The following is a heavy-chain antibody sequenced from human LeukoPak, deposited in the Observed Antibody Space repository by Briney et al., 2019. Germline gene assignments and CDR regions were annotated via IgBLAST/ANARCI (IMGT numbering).Heavy chain of an antibody. CDR2: INWNGGST. CDR3: ARDRDNVAGTRGYFDY. Sequence: GGSLRLSCAASGFTFDDYGMSWVRQAPGKGLEWVSGINWNGGSTGYADSVKGRFTISRDNAKNSLYLQMNSLRAEDTALYYCARDRDNVAGTRGYFDYWGQGTLVTVSS. V-gene: IGHV3-20*04. CDR1: GFTFDDYG. D-gene: IGHD6-19*01. J-gene: IGHJ4*02.